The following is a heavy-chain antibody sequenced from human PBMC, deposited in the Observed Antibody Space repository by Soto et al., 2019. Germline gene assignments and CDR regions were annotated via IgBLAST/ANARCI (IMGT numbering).Heavy chain of an antibody. CDR1: GFTFSSYA. J-gene: IGHJ4*02. CDR2: ISYDGSNK. Sequence: GGSLRLSCAASGFTFSSYAMHWVRQAPGKGLEWVAVISYDGSNKYYADSVKGRFTISRDNSKNTLYLQMSSLRAEDTAVYYCASGHTMIVVGPFDYWGQGTLVTVSS. CDR3: ASGHTMIVVGPFDY. D-gene: IGHD3-22*01. V-gene: IGHV3-30-3*01.